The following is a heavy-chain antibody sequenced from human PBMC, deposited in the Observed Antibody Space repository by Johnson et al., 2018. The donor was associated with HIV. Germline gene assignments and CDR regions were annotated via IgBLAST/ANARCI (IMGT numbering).Heavy chain of an antibody. CDR1: EFTFSNYW. CDR3: ARDKGIAARPDAFDI. CDR2: INSDGSST. V-gene: IGHV3-74*01. J-gene: IGHJ3*02. D-gene: IGHD6-6*01. Sequence: MQLVESGGGLVQPGGSMRLSCAASEFTFSNYWMHWVRQGLGKGLVWVSRINSDGSSTSYADSVKGRFTISRDNSKNTLYLQMNSLRAEDTAVYYCARDKGIAARPDAFDIWGQGTMVTVSS.